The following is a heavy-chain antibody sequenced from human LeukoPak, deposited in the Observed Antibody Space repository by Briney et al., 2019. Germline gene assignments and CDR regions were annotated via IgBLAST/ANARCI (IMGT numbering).Heavy chain of an antibody. CDR3: AKNSGNSKQGAFDI. J-gene: IGHJ3*02. D-gene: IGHD1-26*01. CDR2: ISPSGAST. CDR1: GFXFSSYA. V-gene: IGHV3-23*01. Sequence: GGSLRLSCTASGFXFSSYAMTWVRQAPGKGLEWVSVISPSGASTYSADSVKGRFTISRDNSKNTLYLQMNSLRAEDTALYYCAKNSGNSKQGAFDIWGQGTMVTVSS.